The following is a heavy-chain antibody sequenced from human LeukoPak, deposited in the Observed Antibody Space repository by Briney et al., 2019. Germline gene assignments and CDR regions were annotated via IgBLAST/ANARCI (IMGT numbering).Heavy chain of an antibody. CDR3: ARDVLGGYDQEFDY. J-gene: IGHJ4*02. CDR1: GYTFTGYH. V-gene: IGHV1-2*02. Sequence: ASVKVSCKASGYTFTGYHMHWVRQAPGQGLEWMGWINPNSGGTNYAQNFQGRVTMTTDTSISTAYMELSRLRSDDTAVYYCARDVLGGYDQEFDYWGQGTLSPSPQ. CDR2: INPNSGGT. D-gene: IGHD5-12*01.